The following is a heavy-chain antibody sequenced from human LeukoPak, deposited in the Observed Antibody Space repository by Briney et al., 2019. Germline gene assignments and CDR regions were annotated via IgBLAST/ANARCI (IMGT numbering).Heavy chain of an antibody. Sequence: GGSLRLSCAASGFTVSSSYMSWVRQAPGKGLEWVSSIRGSGGSTYYADSVKGRFTISRDNSKNTLYLQMSSLRAEDTAVYYCAKDFAVTTVGYFDYWGQGTLVTVSS. D-gene: IGHD4-11*01. CDR2: IRGSGGST. CDR3: AKDFAVTTVGYFDY. V-gene: IGHV3-23*01. J-gene: IGHJ4*02. CDR1: GFTVSSSY.